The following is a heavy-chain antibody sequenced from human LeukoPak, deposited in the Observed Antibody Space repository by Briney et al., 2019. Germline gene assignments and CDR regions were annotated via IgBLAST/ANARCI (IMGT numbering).Heavy chain of an antibody. J-gene: IGHJ6*03. CDR2: IKQDGSEK. CDR1: GFTFTGYW. CDR3: ARLKQQLVRLLSRDTTYYYYYYMDV. D-gene: IGHD6-13*01. Sequence: GGSLRLSCAASGFTFTGYWMSWVRQAPGKGLEWVANIKQDGSEKYYVDSVKGRFTISRDNAKNSLYLQMNSLRAEDTAVYYCARLKQQLVRLLSRDTTYYYYYYMDVWGKGTTVTVSS. V-gene: IGHV3-7*01.